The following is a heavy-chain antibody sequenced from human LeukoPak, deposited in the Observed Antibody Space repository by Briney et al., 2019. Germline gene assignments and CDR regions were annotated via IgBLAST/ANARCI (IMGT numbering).Heavy chain of an antibody. V-gene: IGHV4-59*12. CDR2: IYYSGST. D-gene: IGHD6-13*01. CDR1: GGSISSYY. Sequence: NPSETLSLTCTVSGGSISSYYWSWIRQPPGKGLEWIGYIYYSGSTNYNPSLKSRVTISVDTSKNQFSLKLSSVTAADTAVYYCAKEPRSSSWSIDYWGQGTLVTVSS. J-gene: IGHJ4*02. CDR3: AKEPRSSSWSIDY.